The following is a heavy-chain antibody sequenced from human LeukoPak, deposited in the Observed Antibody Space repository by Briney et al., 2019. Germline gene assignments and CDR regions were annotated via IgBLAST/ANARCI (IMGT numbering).Heavy chain of an antibody. CDR1: GGSISSSNSY. D-gene: IGHD2-2*03. CDR2: IYYSGST. Sequence: SETLSLTCSVSGGSISSSNSYWSWIRPPPGKGLEWIGYIYYSGSTNYNPSLKSRATISVDTSKNQFSLKLSSVTAADTAVYYCARHSRLDKSSLSWADYWGQGTLVTVSS. CDR3: ARHSRLDKSSLSWADY. V-gene: IGHV4-61*05. J-gene: IGHJ4*02.